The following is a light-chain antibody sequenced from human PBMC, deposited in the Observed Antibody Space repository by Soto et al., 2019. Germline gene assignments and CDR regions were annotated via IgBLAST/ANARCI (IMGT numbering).Light chain of an antibody. CDR1: SSNIGINS. J-gene: IGLJ3*02. CDR3: ATWDDSLNGPV. CDR2: SNN. Sequence: QSVLTQPPSASGSPGQRVPISCSGSSSNIGINSVNWYQQLPGTAPKLLISSNNQRPSGVPDRVSGSKSGTSASLAISGLQSEDEADYYCATWDDSLNGPVFGGGTKVTVL. V-gene: IGLV1-44*01.